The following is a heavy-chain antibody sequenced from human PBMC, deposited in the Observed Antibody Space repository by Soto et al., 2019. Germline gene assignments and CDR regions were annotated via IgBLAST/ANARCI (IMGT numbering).Heavy chain of an antibody. J-gene: IGHJ4*02. CDR2: IIPSYDRT. Sequence: GASVKVSCKASGGTSSSYAIHWVRQAPGQGLEWLGKIIPSYDRTNYAQKFQGRVTVTADTYTTTAYMELSSLRSDDTAVYYCARDPSNDYGGDTFGYWGQGTLVTVSS. V-gene: IGHV1-69*04. CDR1: GGTSSSYA. D-gene: IGHD4-17*01. CDR3: ARDPSNDYGGDTFGY.